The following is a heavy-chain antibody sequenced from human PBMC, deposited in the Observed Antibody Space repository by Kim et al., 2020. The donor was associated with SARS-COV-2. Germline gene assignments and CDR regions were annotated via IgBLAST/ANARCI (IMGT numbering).Heavy chain of an antibody. CDR2: ISSSSSYI. D-gene: IGHD3-16*02. J-gene: IGHJ5*02. CDR3: ARDHEENMSTFGGVIVQKPWFDP. CDR1: GFTFSSYS. V-gene: IGHV3-21*01. Sequence: GGSLRLSCAASGFTFSSYSMNWVRQAPGKGLEWVSSISSSSSYIYYADSVKGRFTISRDNAKNSLYLQMNSLRAEDTAVYYCARDHEENMSTFGGVIVQKPWFDPWGQGTLVTVSS.